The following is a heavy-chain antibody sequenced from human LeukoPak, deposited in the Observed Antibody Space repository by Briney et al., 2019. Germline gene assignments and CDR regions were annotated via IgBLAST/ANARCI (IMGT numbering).Heavy chain of an antibody. CDR2: INHSGST. CDR1: GGSFSGYY. CDR3: ARRESPYSSGWYSDY. J-gene: IGHJ4*02. D-gene: IGHD6-19*01. V-gene: IGHV4-34*01. Sequence: PSETLSLTCAVYGGSFSGYYWSWIRQPPGKGLEWIGEINHSGSTNYNPSLKSRVTISVDTSKNQFSLKLSSLTAADTAVYYCARRESPYSSGWYSDYWGQGTLVTVSS.